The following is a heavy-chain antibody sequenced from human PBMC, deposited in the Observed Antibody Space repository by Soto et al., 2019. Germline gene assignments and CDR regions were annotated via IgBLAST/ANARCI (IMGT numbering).Heavy chain of an antibody. CDR3: AKSRGGSSWYEGDS. CDR1: GFTFSSYG. V-gene: IGHV3-30*18. Sequence: QVQLVESGGGVVQPGRSLRLSCAASGFTFSSYGMHWVRQAPGKGLEWVAVISYDGDHQYYADSVKGRFTISRDNSKNTLYLQMNTLRPEDTAVYFCAKSRGGSSWYEGDSWGQGTLVTVSS. CDR2: ISYDGDHQ. D-gene: IGHD6-13*01. J-gene: IGHJ4*02.